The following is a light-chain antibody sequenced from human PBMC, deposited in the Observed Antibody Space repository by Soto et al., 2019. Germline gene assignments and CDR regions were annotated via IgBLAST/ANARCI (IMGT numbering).Light chain of an antibody. CDR1: QSLAYSDGNTY. V-gene: IGKV2-30*01. CDR3: RQGTHWPPYT. CDR2: KVS. J-gene: IGKJ2*01. Sequence: DVVMTQSPLSLPVTLGQPASISCRSSQSLAYSDGNTYLNWFQQGPGQSPRRLIYKVSNRDSGVPDRFSGSGSGTDFTLKISRVEAEDVGVYYCRQGTHWPPYTFVQGTKLEIK.